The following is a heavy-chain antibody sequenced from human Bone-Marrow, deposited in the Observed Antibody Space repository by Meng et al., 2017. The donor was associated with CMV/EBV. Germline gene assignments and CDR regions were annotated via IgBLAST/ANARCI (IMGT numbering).Heavy chain of an antibody. CDR2: IIPIFGTA. CDR3: ARNFPYYYGSGSYYGYYGMDV. D-gene: IGHD3-10*01. J-gene: IGHJ6*02. V-gene: IGHV1-69*05. Sequence: SVKVSCKASGGTFSSYAISWVRQAPGQGLEWMGGIIPIFGTANYAQKFQGRVTITTDESTSTAYMELSSLRSEDTAVYYCARNFPYYYGSGSYYGYYGMDVWGQGTTVTVSS. CDR1: GGTFSSYA.